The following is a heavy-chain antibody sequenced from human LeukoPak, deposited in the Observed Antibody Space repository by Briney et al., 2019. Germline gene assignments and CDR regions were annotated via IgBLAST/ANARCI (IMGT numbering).Heavy chain of an antibody. Sequence: GGSLRLSCAASGFTFSTYGMHWVRQAPGKGLEWVAFIRYDGSNIHYADSVKGRFTISRDNSKNTLYLQMNSLRAEDTAVYYCAKDLDIVATITGNWGQGTLVTVSS. CDR3: AKDLDIVATITGN. CDR2: IRYDGSNI. J-gene: IGHJ4*02. V-gene: IGHV3-30*02. CDR1: GFTFSTYG. D-gene: IGHD5-12*01.